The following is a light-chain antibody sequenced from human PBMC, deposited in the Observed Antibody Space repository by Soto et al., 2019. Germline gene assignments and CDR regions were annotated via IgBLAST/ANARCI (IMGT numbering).Light chain of an antibody. V-gene: IGKV3-20*01. CDR2: GAS. Sequence: EIVLTQSPGTLSLSPGERATLSCRASQSVPSNYLAWYQQKHGQAPRLLIYGASHRATGIPDRFSGSGSGTDFTLTISRLEPEDFAVYYCQQYGRSPGTFGQGTKVEIK. CDR3: QQYGRSPGT. J-gene: IGKJ1*01. CDR1: QSVPSNY.